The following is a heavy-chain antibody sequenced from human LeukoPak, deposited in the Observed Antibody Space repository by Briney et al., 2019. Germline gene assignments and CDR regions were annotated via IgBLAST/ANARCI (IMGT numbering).Heavy chain of an antibody. CDR2: ISAYNGNT. V-gene: IGHV1-18*01. D-gene: IGHD6-13*01. CDR3: ARNQYSSSWSDY. Sequence: GPVKVSCKASGYTFTSYGISWVRQAPGQGLEWMGWISAYNGNTNYAQKLQGRVTKTTDTSTSTAYMELRSLRSDDTAVYYCARNQYSSSWSDYWGQGTLVTVSS. CDR1: GYTFTSYG. J-gene: IGHJ4*02.